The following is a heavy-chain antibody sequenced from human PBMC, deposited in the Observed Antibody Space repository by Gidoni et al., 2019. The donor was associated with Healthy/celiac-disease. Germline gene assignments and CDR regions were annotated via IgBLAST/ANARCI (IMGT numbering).Heavy chain of an antibody. CDR1: GFTFSSHW. Sequence: EVQLVESGGGLVQPGGSLRLSCAASGFTFSSHWMSWVRQAPGKGLEWVANIKQDGSEKYYVDSVKGRFTISRDNAKNSLYLQMNSLRAEDTAVYYCARDSVRKLDQLRLNWFDPWGQGTLVTVSS. J-gene: IGHJ5*02. CDR2: IKQDGSEK. CDR3: ARDSVRKLDQLRLNWFDP. V-gene: IGHV3-7*01. D-gene: IGHD2-2*01.